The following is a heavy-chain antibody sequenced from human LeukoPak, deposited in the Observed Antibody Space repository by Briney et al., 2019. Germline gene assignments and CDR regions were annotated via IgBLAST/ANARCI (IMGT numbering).Heavy chain of an antibody. Sequence: SETLSLTCAVSGGSISSNNWWSWVRQPPGKGLEWIGEIYHSGSTNYNPSLKSRVTMSVDTSKNQFSLKLSSVTAADTAVYYCARDWYCSGGSCSWFDPWGQGTLVTVSS. CDR3: ARDWYCSGGSCSWFDP. V-gene: IGHV4-4*02. CDR1: GGSISSNNW. D-gene: IGHD2-15*01. CDR2: IYHSGST. J-gene: IGHJ5*02.